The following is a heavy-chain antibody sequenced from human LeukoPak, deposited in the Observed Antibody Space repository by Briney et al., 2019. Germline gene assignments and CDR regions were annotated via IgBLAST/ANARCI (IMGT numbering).Heavy chain of an antibody. V-gene: IGHV1-46*01. D-gene: IGHD3-10*02. J-gene: IGHJ6*03. CDR1: GYTFTSYY. CDR3: ARDPSVRGVVYYMDV. Sequence: ASVKVSCKASGYTFTSYYMHWVRQAPGQGLEWMGIINPSGGSTSYAQKFQGRVTMTRDTSTSTVYMELSSLRSEDTAVYYCARDPSVRGVVYYMDVWGKGTTVTISS. CDR2: INPSGGST.